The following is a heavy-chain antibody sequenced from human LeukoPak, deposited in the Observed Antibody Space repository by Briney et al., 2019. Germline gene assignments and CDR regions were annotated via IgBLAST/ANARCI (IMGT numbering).Heavy chain of an antibody. CDR3: ARGLTLRYFDWLYY. D-gene: IGHD3-9*01. J-gene: IGHJ4*02. V-gene: IGHV1-69*06. CDR2: IIPIFGTA. Sequence: SVKVSCTASGGTFSSYAISWVRQAPGQGLEWMGGIIPIFGTANYAQKFQGRVTITADKSTSTAYMELSSLRSEDTAVYYCARGLTLRYFDWLYYWGQGTLVTVSS. CDR1: GGTFSSYA.